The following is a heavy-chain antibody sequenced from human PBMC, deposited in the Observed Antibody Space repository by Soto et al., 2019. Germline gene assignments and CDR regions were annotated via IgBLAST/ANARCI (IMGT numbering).Heavy chain of an antibody. Sequence: EAHLVESGGGLPQPGGSLRLSCVASGFNFSPYFMAWVRQGPGRGLEWVSHIKGDGTTTAYADSVRGRFIISRDNGRTPLFLQMNSLRDEDTAVYSCVRDRGTPDSFDIWGQGTTVIVSS. D-gene: IGHD1-26*01. CDR2: IKGDGTTT. CDR3: VRDRGTPDSFDI. V-gene: IGHV3-74*01. J-gene: IGHJ3*02. CDR1: GFNFSPYF.